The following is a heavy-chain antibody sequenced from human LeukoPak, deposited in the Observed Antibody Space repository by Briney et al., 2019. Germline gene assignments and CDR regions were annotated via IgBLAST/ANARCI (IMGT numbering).Heavy chain of an antibody. CDR2: IWYDGSNK. D-gene: IGHD3-10*01. V-gene: IGHV3-33*01. Sequence: GRSLRLSCAASGFTFSSYGMHWVRQAPGKGLEWVAVIWYDGSNKYYADSVKGRFTISRVNAKNTLYLQMNSLRAEDTAVYYCARALYGSGGYYYPGDYWGQGTLVTVSS. CDR1: GFTFSSYG. J-gene: IGHJ4*02. CDR3: ARALYGSGGYYYPGDY.